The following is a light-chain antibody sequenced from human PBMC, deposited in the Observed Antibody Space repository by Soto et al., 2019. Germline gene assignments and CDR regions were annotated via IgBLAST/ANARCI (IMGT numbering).Light chain of an antibody. Sequence: DIVMTQSPDSLAVSLGERATINCKSSQNVLYRSNNKNYLAWYQQKPGQPPKLLIYWASTRESGVPDRFRGSGSGTDFTLTISSLQAEDVAVYYCQQYYSTPRTFGQGTRVEIK. CDR1: QNVLYRSNNKNY. CDR2: WAS. J-gene: IGKJ1*01. V-gene: IGKV4-1*01. CDR3: QQYYSTPRT.